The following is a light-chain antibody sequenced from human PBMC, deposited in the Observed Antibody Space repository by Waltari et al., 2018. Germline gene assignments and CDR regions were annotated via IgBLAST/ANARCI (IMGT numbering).Light chain of an antibody. J-gene: IGKJ4*01. CDR1: QSVSSSY. Sequence: EIVLTQSPGTLSLSPGERATLSCRASQSVSSSYLAWYQHKPGQAPRLLIYGASSRATGIPDRFSGSGSATDFTLTISRLEPEDFAVYYCQQYGSSPPRLTFGGGTKVEIK. CDR3: QQYGSSPPRLT. V-gene: IGKV3-20*01. CDR2: GAS.